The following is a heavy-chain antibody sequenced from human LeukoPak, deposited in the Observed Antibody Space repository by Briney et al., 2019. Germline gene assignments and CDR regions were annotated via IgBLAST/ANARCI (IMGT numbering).Heavy chain of an antibody. V-gene: IGHV1-8*03. J-gene: IGHJ4*02. D-gene: IGHD4-17*01. CDR3: ARGWGDYNEPVVY. CDR2: MNPNSGNT. Sequence: ASVKVSCKASGYTFTSYDINCVRQATGQGLEWMGWMNPNSGNTGYAQKFQGRVTITRNTSISTAYMELSSLRFEDTAVYYCARGWGDYNEPVVYWGQGTLVTVSS. CDR1: GYTFTSYD.